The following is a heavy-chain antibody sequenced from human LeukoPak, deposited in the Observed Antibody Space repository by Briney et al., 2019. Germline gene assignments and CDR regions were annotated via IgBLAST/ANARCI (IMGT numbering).Heavy chain of an antibody. CDR1: GYTFTSYG. V-gene: IGHV1-69*06. J-gene: IGHJ5*02. D-gene: IGHD5-12*01. CDR3: ARGFSASSRDWFDP. CDR2: IIPIFGTA. Sequence: SVKVSCKASGYTFTSYGISWVRQAPGQGLEWMGGIIPIFGTANYAQKFQGRVTMTEDTSTDTAYMELSSLRSEDTAVYYCARGFSASSRDWFDPWGQGTLVTVSS.